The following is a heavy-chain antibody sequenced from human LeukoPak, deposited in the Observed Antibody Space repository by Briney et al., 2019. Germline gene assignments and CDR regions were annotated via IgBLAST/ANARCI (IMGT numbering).Heavy chain of an antibody. Sequence: GGSLRLSCTPSGLSVGDYGMSWVRQAPGKGLEWASFIQSKTYSEGTMYAASVRGRFTISRDDSRSTAYLQMNSLKTEDTAVYYCTASDHLYCSSSSCHFDYWGQGTLVTVAS. D-gene: IGHD2-2*01. CDR2: IQSKTYSEGT. CDR3: TASDHLYCSSSSCHFDY. CDR1: GLSVGDYG. J-gene: IGHJ4*02. V-gene: IGHV3-49*04.